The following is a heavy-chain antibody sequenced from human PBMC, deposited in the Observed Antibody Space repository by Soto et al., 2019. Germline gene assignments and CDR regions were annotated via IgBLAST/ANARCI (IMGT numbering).Heavy chain of an antibody. CDR1: GFVFSDYG. J-gene: IGHJ4*02. Sequence: VKLVQSEAEVKKPGASVKVSCKASGFVFSDYGIAWVRQAPGKGLEWMAWISVHSGKTNYAQAVQDRLTLTTDTSTDTAYMVFRNLRSDDTAVYYCARQKVSLFLRDFWGQGTLVAVSS. CDR3: ARQKVSLFLRDF. V-gene: IGHV1-18*01. CDR2: ISVHSGKT. D-gene: IGHD3-16*02.